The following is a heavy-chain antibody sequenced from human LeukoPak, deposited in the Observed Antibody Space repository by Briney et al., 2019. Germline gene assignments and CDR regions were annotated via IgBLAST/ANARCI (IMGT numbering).Heavy chain of an antibody. Sequence: GGSLRLSCVASGFTVSSNYMSWVRQAPGKGLEWVSVIYSGGNTYYADSVKGRITISRDNSKNTLYLRMNSLRAEDTAVYYCAKEFASGYQDYWGQGTLVTVSS. CDR2: IYSGGNT. J-gene: IGHJ4*02. V-gene: IGHV3-66*02. CDR3: AKEFASGYQDY. CDR1: GFTVSSNY. D-gene: IGHD3-3*01.